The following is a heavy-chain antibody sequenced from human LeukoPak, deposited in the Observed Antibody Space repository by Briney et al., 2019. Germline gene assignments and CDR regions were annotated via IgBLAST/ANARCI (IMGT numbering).Heavy chain of an antibody. CDR3: AKTHDYTIFGVDRPWYFDL. V-gene: IGHV4-59*01. J-gene: IGHJ2*01. D-gene: IGHD3-3*01. CDR1: GGSISSYY. CDR2: IYYSGST. Sequence: SETLSLTFTVSGGSISSYYWSWIRQPPGKGLEWIGYIYYSGSTNYNPSLKSRVTISVDTSKNQFSLKLSSVTAADTAVYYCAKTHDYTIFGVDRPWYFDLWGRGTLVTVSS.